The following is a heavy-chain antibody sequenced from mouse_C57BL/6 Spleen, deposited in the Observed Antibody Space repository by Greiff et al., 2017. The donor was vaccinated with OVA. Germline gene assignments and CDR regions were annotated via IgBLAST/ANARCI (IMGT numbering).Heavy chain of an antibody. D-gene: IGHD2-12*01. Sequence: VHVKQSGAELVRPGASVKLSCTASGFNIKDYYMHWVKQRPEQGLEWVGRIDPEDGDTEYAPKFQGKATMTADTSSNTAYLQLSSLTSEDTAVYYCTTLSHDRAMDYWGQGTSVTVSS. CDR1: GFNIKDYY. CDR2: IDPEDGDT. CDR3: TTLSHDRAMDY. V-gene: IGHV14-1*01. J-gene: IGHJ4*01.